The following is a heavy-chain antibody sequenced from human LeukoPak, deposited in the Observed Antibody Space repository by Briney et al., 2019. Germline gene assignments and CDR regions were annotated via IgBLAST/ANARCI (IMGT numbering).Heavy chain of an antibody. J-gene: IGHJ4*02. CDR3: ASGARRTSCLDY. CDR2: INSDGSST. CDR1: GFTFSTHS. V-gene: IGHV3-74*01. Sequence: GGSLRLSCTASGFTFSTHSMHWVRQAPGKGPVWVSRINSDGSSTRYADSVTGRFTISRDNSKNTLYLQMNSLRAEDTAVYYCASGARRTSCLDYWGQGTLVTVSS. D-gene: IGHD2-2*01.